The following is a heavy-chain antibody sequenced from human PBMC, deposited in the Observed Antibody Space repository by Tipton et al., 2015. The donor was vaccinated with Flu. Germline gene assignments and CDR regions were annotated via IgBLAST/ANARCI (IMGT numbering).Heavy chain of an antibody. V-gene: IGHV1-2*02. CDR3: ARVPNPAVVPDSIYAFDF. CDR1: GYTFTDYY. Sequence: QLVQSGAEVEKPGASVKVSCKASGYTFTDYYLHWVRQAPRQGLEWMGWIDPNSGDTNSAQAFQGRVTMTRDTSISTVYMELTRLRSDDTAVYYCARVPNPAVVPDSIYAFDFWGLGTMVTVSS. D-gene: IGHD2-2*01. CDR2: IDPNSGDT. J-gene: IGHJ3*01.